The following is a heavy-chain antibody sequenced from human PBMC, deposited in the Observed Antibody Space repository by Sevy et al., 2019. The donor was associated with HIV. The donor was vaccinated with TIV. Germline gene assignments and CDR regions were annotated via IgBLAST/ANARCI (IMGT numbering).Heavy chain of an antibody. CDR2: INSDGSST. Sequence: GGSLRLSCAASGFTFSSYWMHWVRQAPGKGLVWVSRINSDGSSTNYADSGKGRFTISRDNAKNTLDLEMNSLRAEDTAVYYCARVGHYDILTGSLWGQGTLVTVSS. D-gene: IGHD3-9*01. CDR1: GFTFSSYW. CDR3: ARVGHYDILTGSL. J-gene: IGHJ4*02. V-gene: IGHV3-74*01.